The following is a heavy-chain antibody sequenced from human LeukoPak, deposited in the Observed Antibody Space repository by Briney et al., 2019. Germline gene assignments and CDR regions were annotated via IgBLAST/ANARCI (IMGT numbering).Heavy chain of an antibody. CDR1: GGSISSSSYY. V-gene: IGHV4-39*07. CDR3: ARRWNYGRNYYIDV. Sequence: SETLSLTCTVSGGSISSSSYYWGWIRQPPGKGLEWIGEINDSGRTNYNPSLMSRVTISVDTSKNQFSLRLNSVTATDTAVYYCARRWNYGRNYYIDVWGKGATVSVSS. J-gene: IGHJ6*03. CDR2: INDSGRT. D-gene: IGHD1-7*01.